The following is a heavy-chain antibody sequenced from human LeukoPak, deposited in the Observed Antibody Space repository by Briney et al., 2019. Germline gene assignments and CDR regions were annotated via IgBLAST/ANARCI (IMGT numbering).Heavy chain of an antibody. CDR3: ARFGADSHGRAFDI. J-gene: IGHJ3*02. CDR1: GGSISSYY. V-gene: IGHV4-59*01. CDR2: INYSGST. Sequence: SETLSLTCTVSGGSISSYYWSWIRQPPGKGLEWIGYINYSGSTNYNPSLKSRVTISLDTSRNQFSLKLSSVTAADTAVYYCARFGADSHGRAFDIWGQGTMLTISS. D-gene: IGHD3-10*01.